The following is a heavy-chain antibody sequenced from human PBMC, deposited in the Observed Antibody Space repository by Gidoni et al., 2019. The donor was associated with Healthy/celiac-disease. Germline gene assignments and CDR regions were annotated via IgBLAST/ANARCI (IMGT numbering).Heavy chain of an antibody. CDR2: IKQDGSEK. CDR3: ARDVHWFDP. V-gene: IGHV3-7*01. CDR1: GLTFSSYL. J-gene: IGHJ5*02. Sequence: EVQLVESGGGLVQPGGSLRLSCAASGLTFSSYLMSWVRQAPGMGLEWVANIKQDGSEKYYVDSVKGRFTISRDNAKNSLYLQMNSLRAEDTAVYYCARDVHWFDPWGQGTLVTVSS.